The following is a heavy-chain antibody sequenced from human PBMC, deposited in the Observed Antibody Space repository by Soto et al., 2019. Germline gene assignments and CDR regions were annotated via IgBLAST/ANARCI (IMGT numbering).Heavy chain of an antibody. V-gene: IGHV1-3*01. J-gene: IGHJ4*02. CDR2: INAGNGNT. CDR3: ARDGYCSGGSCYSKMGTFDY. D-gene: IGHD2-15*01. Sequence: GASVKVSCKASGYTFTSYAMHWVRQATGQRLEWMGWINAGNGNTKYSQKFQGRVTITRDTSASTAYMELSSLRSEDTAVYYCARDGYCSGGSCYSKMGTFDYWGQGTLVTVSS. CDR1: GYTFTSYA.